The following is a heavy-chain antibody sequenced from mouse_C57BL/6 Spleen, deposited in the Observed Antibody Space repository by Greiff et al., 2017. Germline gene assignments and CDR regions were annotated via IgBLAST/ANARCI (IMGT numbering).Heavy chain of an antibody. Sequence: DVKLQESGPGLAKPSQTLSLTCSVTGYSITSDYWNWIRKFPGNKLEYMGYISYSGSTYYNPSLKSRISITRDTSKNQYYLQLNSVTTEDTATYYCARHIRDNYYGSDMDYWGQGTSVTVSS. D-gene: IGHD1-1*01. CDR3: ARHIRDNYYGSDMDY. J-gene: IGHJ4*01. CDR2: ISYSGST. CDR1: GYSITSDY. V-gene: IGHV3-8*01.